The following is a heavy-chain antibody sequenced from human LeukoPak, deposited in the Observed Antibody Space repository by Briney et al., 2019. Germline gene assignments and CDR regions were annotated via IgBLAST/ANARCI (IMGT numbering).Heavy chain of an antibody. D-gene: IGHD3-10*01. CDR3: ARAGGEVWSGELGAPNWFDP. CDR1: GGSISSGGYY. J-gene: IGHJ5*02. Sequence: SQTLSLTCTVSGGSISSGGYYWSWIRQPPGKGLEWIGEINHSGSTNYNPSLKSRVTISVDTSKNQFSLKLSSVTAADTAVYYCARAGGEVWSGELGAPNWFDPWGQGTLVTVSS. CDR2: INHSGST. V-gene: IGHV4-30-2*01.